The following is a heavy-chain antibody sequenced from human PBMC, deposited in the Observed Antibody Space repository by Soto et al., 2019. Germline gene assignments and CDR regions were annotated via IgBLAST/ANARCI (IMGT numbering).Heavy chain of an antibody. Sequence: PGESLKISCKGSGYSFTSYWIGWVRQMPGKGLEWMGIIYPGDSDTRYSPSFQGQVTISADKSISTAYLQWSSLKASDTAMYYCARAAITIFGIGWFDPWGQGTLVTVSS. D-gene: IGHD3-3*01. CDR3: ARAAITIFGIGWFDP. CDR1: GYSFTSYW. V-gene: IGHV5-51*01. J-gene: IGHJ5*02. CDR2: IYPGDSDT.